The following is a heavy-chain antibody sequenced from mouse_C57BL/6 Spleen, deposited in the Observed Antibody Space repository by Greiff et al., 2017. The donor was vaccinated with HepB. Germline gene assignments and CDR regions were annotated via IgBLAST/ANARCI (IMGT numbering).Heavy chain of an antibody. D-gene: IGHD2-4*01. CDR2: INPGSGGT. Sequence: QVQLQQSGAELVRPGTSVKVSCKASGYAFTNYLIEWVKQRPGQGLEWIGVINPGSGGTNYNEKFKGKATLTADKSSSTAYMQLSSLTSEDSAVYFCAYDYVFAYWGQGTLVTVSA. J-gene: IGHJ3*01. CDR3: AYDYVFAY. V-gene: IGHV1-54*01. CDR1: GYAFTNYL.